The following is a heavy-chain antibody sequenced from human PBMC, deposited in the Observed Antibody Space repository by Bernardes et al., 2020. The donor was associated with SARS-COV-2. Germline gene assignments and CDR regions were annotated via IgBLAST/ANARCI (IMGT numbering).Heavy chain of an antibody. CDR2: IYYSGST. CDR1: GGSISSSSYY. CDR3: ARGPRYSSSWYGSGFRFDP. J-gene: IGHJ5*02. V-gene: IGHV4-39*01. D-gene: IGHD6-13*01. Sequence: SETLSLTCTVSGGSISSSSYYWGWIRQPPGKGLEWIGSIYYSGSTYYNPSLKSRVTISVDTSKNQFSLKLSSVTAADTAVYYCARGPRYSSSWYGSGFRFDPWGQGTLVTVSS.